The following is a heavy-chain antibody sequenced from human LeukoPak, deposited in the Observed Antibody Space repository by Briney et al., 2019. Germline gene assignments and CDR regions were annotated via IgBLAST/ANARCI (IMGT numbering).Heavy chain of an antibody. J-gene: IGHJ4*02. Sequence: TPSETLSLTCSVSGGSMSNYYWNWIRQAPGKGLEWIGSIIHGARTTGKTNYNPSLESRVKISIDTSRTQFSLKLSSVTAADTAVYYCARVRSSGEPHLDFWGQGTLVTVSS. CDR2: IIHGARTTGKT. D-gene: IGHD3-10*01. V-gene: IGHV4-59*01. CDR1: GGSMSNYY. CDR3: ARVRSSGEPHLDF.